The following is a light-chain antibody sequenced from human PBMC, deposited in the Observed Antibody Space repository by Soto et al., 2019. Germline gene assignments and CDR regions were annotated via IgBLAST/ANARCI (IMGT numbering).Light chain of an antibody. Sequence: DIQMTQSPSSLSASVGDRVTITCRASQCISTYLVWYQQRQGRAPKLLIYDASSLLSGVPSRFSGSGSGTDFTHTISRLQPEDFATYYCQQSYRTPYTFGQGTKLETK. CDR2: DAS. V-gene: IGKV1-39*01. J-gene: IGKJ2*01. CDR3: QQSYRTPYT. CDR1: QCISTY.